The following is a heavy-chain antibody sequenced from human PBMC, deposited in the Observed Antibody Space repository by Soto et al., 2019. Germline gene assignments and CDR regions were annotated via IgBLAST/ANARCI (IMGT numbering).Heavy chain of an antibody. Sequence: QVQLVESGGGVVQPGRSLRLSCAASGFTFSSYGMHWVRQAPGKGLEWVAVIWYDGSNKYYADSVKGRFTISRDNSKNTLYLQMNSLRAEDTAVYYCARVSAMAFYYYYGMDVWGQGTTVTVSS. CDR1: GFTFSSYG. J-gene: IGHJ6*02. D-gene: IGHD5-18*01. CDR2: IWYDGSNK. V-gene: IGHV3-33*01. CDR3: ARVSAMAFYYYYGMDV.